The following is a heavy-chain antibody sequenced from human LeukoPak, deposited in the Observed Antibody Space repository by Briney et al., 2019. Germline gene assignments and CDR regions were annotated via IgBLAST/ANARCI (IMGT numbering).Heavy chain of an antibody. CDR2: INHNGST. CDR3: ARWGGSSSPGQDNWFDP. D-gene: IGHD6-13*01. J-gene: IGHJ5*02. Sequence: SETLSLTCAVYGGSFSGYYWSWIRQPPGKGLEWIGEINHNGSTNYNPSLKSRVTISVDTSKNQFSLKLSSVTAADTAVYYCARWGGSSSPGQDNWFDPWGQGTLVTVSS. CDR1: GGSFSGYY. V-gene: IGHV4-34*01.